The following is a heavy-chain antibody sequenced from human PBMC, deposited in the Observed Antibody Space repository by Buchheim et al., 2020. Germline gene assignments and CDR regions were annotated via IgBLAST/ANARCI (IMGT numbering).Heavy chain of an antibody. CDR2: IIPIFGTA. V-gene: IGHV1-69*06. CDR1: GGTFSSYA. J-gene: IGHJ5*02. D-gene: IGHD3-3*01. Sequence: QVQLVQSGAEVKKPGSSVKVSCKASGGTFSSYAISWVRQAPGQGLEWMGGIIPIFGTANYAQKFQGRVTITADKSTSTASMELSSLRSEDTAVYYCARDMRGYDFWYQNWFDPWGQGTL. CDR3: ARDMRGYDFWYQNWFDP.